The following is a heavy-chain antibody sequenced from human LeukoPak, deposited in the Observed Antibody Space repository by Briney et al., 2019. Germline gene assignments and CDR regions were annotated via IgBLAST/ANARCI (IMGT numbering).Heavy chain of an antibody. J-gene: IGHJ4*02. CDR1: GFTFSSYA. Sequence: GGSLRLSCAASGFTFSSYAMHWVRQAPGKGLEWVAVISYDGSNKYYADSVKGRFTISRDNSKNTLYLQMNSLRAEDTAVYYCARGYYGGSAFDYWSQGTLVTVS. V-gene: IGHV3-30-3*01. D-gene: IGHD4-23*01. CDR2: ISYDGSNK. CDR3: ARGYYGGSAFDY.